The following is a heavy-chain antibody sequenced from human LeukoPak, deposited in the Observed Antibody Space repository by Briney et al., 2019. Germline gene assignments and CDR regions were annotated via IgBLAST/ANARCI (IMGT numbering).Heavy chain of an antibody. V-gene: IGHV1-69*13. Sequence: GASVKVSCKASGGTFSSYAISWVRQAPGQGLEWMGGIIPIFGTANYAQKFQGRVTITADESTSTAYMELSSLRSEDTAVYYCARGKPTKPPVVPAAIKGDWGYFDYWGQGTLVTVSS. CDR2: IIPIFGTA. J-gene: IGHJ4*02. CDR1: GGTFSSYA. CDR3: ARGKPTKPPVVPAAIKGDWGYFDY. D-gene: IGHD2-2*02.